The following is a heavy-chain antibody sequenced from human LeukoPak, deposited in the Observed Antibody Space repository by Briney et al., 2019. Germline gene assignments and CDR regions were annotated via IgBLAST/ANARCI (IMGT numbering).Heavy chain of an antibody. Sequence: SETLSLTCTVSGGSISSSSDYWDWIRQPPGKGLEWIGSLYYGGSTYYSPSLKSRVTISVYTSKNQFSLKLSSVTAADTAVYYCARHMYDRSGRPFDYWGQGTLVTVSS. CDR2: LYYGGST. D-gene: IGHD3-22*01. CDR1: GGSISSSSDY. V-gene: IGHV4-39*01. J-gene: IGHJ4*02. CDR3: ARHMYDRSGRPFDY.